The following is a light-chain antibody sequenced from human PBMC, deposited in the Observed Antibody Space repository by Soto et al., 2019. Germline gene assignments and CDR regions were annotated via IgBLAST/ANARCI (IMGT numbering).Light chain of an antibody. CDR3: QQYDSSPRT. J-gene: IGKJ1*01. V-gene: IGKV3-20*01. CDR2: GAS. CDR1: QSVSSSY. Sequence: EIVLTQSPGTLSLSAGERATLSCRASQSVSSSYLAWYQQKPGQAPRLLIYGASRRATGIPDRFSGSGSGTDFILTISRLEPEDFAVYYCQQYDSSPRTFGQGTKVEIK.